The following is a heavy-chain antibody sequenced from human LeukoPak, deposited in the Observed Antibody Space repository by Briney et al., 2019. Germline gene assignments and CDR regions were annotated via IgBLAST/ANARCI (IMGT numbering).Heavy chain of an antibody. CDR1: GGSISHYY. CDR3: ARDGRGDSNWFDP. CDR2: IYYSGNT. J-gene: IGHJ5*02. D-gene: IGHD3-10*01. Sequence: SETLSLTCTVSGGSISHYYWNWIRQPPGKGLEWIGYIYYSGNTNYNPSLKSRVTISVDTSKNQFSLNLTSVTAADTAVYYCARDGRGDSNWFDPWGQGTLVTVSS. V-gene: IGHV4-59*01.